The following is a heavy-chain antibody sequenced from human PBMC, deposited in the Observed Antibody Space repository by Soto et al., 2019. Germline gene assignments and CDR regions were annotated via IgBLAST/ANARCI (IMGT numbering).Heavy chain of an antibody. CDR1: GYTFTGYY. CDR3: ARPNYEYFSDY. V-gene: IGHV1-2*02. J-gene: IGHJ4*02. D-gene: IGHD3-22*01. CDR2: INPNSGGT. Sequence: ASVKVSCKASGYTFTGYYIHWVRQAPGQGLEWMGWINPNSGGTDYAQNFQGRITMTRDTSISTAYMELSRLKSDDTAVYYCARPNYEYFSDYWGQGTLVTVSS.